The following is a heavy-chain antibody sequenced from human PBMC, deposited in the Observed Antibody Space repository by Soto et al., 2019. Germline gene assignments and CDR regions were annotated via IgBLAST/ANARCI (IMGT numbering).Heavy chain of an antibody. CDR2: INHSGST. CDR1: GGSFSGYY. J-gene: IGHJ5*02. CDR3: ARGAPPVLRYFDWSSRGVWFDP. D-gene: IGHD3-9*01. V-gene: IGHV4-34*01. Sequence: SETLSLTCAVYGGSFSGYYWSWIRQPPGKGLEWIGEINHSGSTNYNPSLKSRVTISVDTSKNQFSLKLSSVTAADTAVYYCARGAPPVLRYFDWSSRGVWFDPWGQGTLVTVSS.